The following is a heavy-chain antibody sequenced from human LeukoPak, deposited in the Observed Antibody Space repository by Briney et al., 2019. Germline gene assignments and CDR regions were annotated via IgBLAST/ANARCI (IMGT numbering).Heavy chain of an antibody. Sequence: SETLSLTCTVSGYSISSDYYWGWIRQPPGKGLEGIGSIYHSGSTYYKPSLKSRVTIALDTSKNHFSLKLSSFTSADTAVYDCARDHLGGGFLEWLWDGVAFDIWGQGKMVPVFS. D-gene: IGHD3-3*01. V-gene: IGHV4-38-2*02. J-gene: IGHJ3*02. CDR1: GYSISSDYY. CDR3: ARDHLGGGFLEWLWDGVAFDI. CDR2: IYHSGST.